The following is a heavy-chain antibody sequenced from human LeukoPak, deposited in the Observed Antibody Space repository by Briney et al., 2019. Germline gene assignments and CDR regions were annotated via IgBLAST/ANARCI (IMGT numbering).Heavy chain of an antibody. D-gene: IGHD3-9*01. Sequence: ASVKLSCKASAYTFTCYYIHWVRQAPAQGLELMGWINSNSGGTNYAQKFQGRVTMTRDTSISTAYMELSRLRSDDTAVYYCARVRYFDWMDFDYWGQGTLVTVSS. CDR1: AYTFTCYY. CDR3: ARVRYFDWMDFDY. CDR2: INSNSGGT. J-gene: IGHJ4*02. V-gene: IGHV1-2*02.